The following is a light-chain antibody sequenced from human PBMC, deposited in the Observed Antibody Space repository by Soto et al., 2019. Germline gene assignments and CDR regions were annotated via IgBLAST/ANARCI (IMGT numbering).Light chain of an antibody. J-gene: IGLJ7*01. V-gene: IGLV2-23*02. CDR1: SNDVGSYNL. Sequence: QSVLTQPASVSGSPGQSITISCTGTSNDVGSYNLVSWYQQHPTKAPKFMIYEVNKRPSGVSNRFSGSKSDNTASLTISGLQAEDEADYYCCSYAGSSTLAVFGGGTQLTVL. CDR3: CSYAGSSTLAV. CDR2: EVN.